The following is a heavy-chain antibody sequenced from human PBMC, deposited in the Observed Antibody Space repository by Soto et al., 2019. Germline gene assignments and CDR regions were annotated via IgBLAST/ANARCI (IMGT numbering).Heavy chain of an antibody. CDR1: HFSVTNNKY. J-gene: IGHJ3*01. D-gene: IGHD2-15*01. CDR3: ARDSRYCTDSGCSIMRDAFDV. CDR2: IYHSGTT. V-gene: IGHV4-4*02. Sequence: QVLLQESGPGLVKPSGTLSLTCTVSHFSVTNNKYWGWVRQSPGKPLERIGEIYHSGTTYYNPSLSSRVSMSMDKSKNQISRTLTSVSAADTDVYYCARDSRYCTDSGCSIMRDAFDVGGQGTLVTVSA.